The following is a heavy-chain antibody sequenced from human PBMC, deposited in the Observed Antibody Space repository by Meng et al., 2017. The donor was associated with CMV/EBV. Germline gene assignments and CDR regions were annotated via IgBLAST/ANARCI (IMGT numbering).Heavy chain of an antibody. J-gene: IGHJ4*02. D-gene: IGHD6-6*01. CDR2: IIPIFGTA. Sequence: CKASGGTFSSYAISWVRQAPGQGLEWMGGIIPIFGTAHYAQKFQGRVTITTDESTSTAYMELSSLRSEDTAVYYCASSIAARPRPFDYRGQGTLVTVSS. V-gene: IGHV1-69*05. CDR3: ASSIAARPRPFDY. CDR1: GGTFSSYA.